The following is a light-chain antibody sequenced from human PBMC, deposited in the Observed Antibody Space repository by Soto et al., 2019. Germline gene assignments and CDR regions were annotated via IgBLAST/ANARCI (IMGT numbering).Light chain of an antibody. CDR2: YSN. CDR1: RSNIGDNT. J-gene: IGLJ2*01. V-gene: IGLV1-44*01. CDR3: AAWDDSLNGPV. Sequence: QAVVTQPPSVSGTPGQRVTISCSGSRSNIGDNTVNWYQQLPGTAPKLLVYYSNQRPSGVPDRFSGSKSGTSAFLAISGLQSEDEADYYCAAWDDSLNGPVFGGGTKLTVL.